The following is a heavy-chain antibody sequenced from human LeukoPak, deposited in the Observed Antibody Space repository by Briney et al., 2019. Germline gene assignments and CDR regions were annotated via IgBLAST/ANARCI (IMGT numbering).Heavy chain of an antibody. D-gene: IGHD3-16*02. Sequence: GGSLRLSCAASGFTLSSLAVHWVRQAPGKGLEWVSSSGTRSGTKYYADSVVGRFTISRDSAMNSVSLQINSLRAEDTAVYYCLLQMTYGELSDPDFRGQGTLVTASS. CDR2: SGTRSGTK. J-gene: IGHJ4*02. CDR1: GFTLSSLA. CDR3: LLQMTYGELSDPDF. V-gene: IGHV3-21*01.